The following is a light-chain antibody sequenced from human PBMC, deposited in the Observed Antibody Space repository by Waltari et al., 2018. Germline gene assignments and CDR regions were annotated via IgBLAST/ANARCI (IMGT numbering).Light chain of an antibody. V-gene: IGKV6-21*01. CDR1: QSIVSS. CDR2: YAS. Sequence: EIVLTQSPDFQSVTPKEKVTITCRASQSIVSSLHWNQQKPGQSPKLLITYASQSFSGVPSRFSGSGSGTDFTLTLNGLEAEDAATYYCHQSRSFPITFGQGTRLEIK. J-gene: IGKJ5*01. CDR3: HQSRSFPIT.